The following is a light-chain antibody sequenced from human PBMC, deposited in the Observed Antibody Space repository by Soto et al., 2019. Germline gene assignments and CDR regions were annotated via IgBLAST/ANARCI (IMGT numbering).Light chain of an antibody. J-gene: IGKJ4*01. CDR2: GAS. Sequence: ETVMAQSPATLSVSLGERATLSCRASQSVNSNLAWYQQKPGQAPRLLIYGASIRATGVPARFSGSGSGTDFTLTISSLQPQDFAVYFCQQYKNWPPVTFGGGTKVEIK. CDR3: QQYKNWPPVT. V-gene: IGKV3-15*01. CDR1: QSVNSN.